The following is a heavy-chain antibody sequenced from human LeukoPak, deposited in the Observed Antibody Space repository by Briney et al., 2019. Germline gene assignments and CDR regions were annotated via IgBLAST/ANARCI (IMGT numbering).Heavy chain of an antibody. Sequence: GESLKISCQSFGYNFTPYWIVWVRQMPGKGLEWMGWINPNSGGTNYAQKFQGRVTMTRDTSISTAYMELSRLRSEDTAVYYCARVGELAAAFDYWGQGTLVTVSS. V-gene: IGHV1-2*02. D-gene: IGHD6-13*01. CDR3: ARVGELAAAFDY. CDR1: GYNFTPYW. CDR2: INPNSGGT. J-gene: IGHJ4*02.